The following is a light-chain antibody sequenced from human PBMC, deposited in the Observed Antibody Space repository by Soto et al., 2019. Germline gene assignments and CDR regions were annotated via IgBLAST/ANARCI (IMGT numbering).Light chain of an antibody. CDR3: SSYTSRITVV. Sequence: QSALTQPASVSGSPGQSITISSTGTSSDVGAYKYVSWYQQYPGKAPKLMIYDVSNRPSGVSNRFSGSKSGNTASLTISGLQAEDEADYYCSSYTSRITVVFGGGTKLTVL. V-gene: IGLV2-14*01. J-gene: IGLJ3*02. CDR1: SSDVGAYKY. CDR2: DVS.